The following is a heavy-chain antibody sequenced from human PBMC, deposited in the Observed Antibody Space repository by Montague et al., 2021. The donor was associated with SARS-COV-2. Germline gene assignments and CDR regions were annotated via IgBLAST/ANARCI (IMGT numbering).Heavy chain of an antibody. V-gene: IGHV4-59*01. CDR2: IYYGGST. J-gene: IGHJ4*02. D-gene: IGHD3-16*01. CDR1: GGSITSSF. CDR3: ASAGVGGVIDH. Sequence: SETLSLTCTVSGGSITSSFWTWVRQPPGKGLEWIGYIYYGGSTNHTPSLKSRVTISMDMSKNQFSLKLSSVTAADTAVYYCASAGVGGVIDHWGQGTLVTVSS.